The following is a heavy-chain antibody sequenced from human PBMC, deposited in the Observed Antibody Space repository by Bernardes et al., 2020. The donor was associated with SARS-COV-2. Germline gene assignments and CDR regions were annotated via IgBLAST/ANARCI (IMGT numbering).Heavy chain of an antibody. CDR2: INAHSGGT. CDR1: GYTFTGYY. CDR3: AKVLVSGVYDY. V-gene: IGHV1-18*04. D-gene: IGHD2-2*01. Sequence: ASVKVSCKGSGYTFTGYYIHWVRQAPGQGLEWMGWINAHSGGTNYAQKFKGRVTMTTDTSTSTAFMELRSLRSDDTAVYYCAKVLVSGVYDYWGQGNLVTVAS. J-gene: IGHJ4*02.